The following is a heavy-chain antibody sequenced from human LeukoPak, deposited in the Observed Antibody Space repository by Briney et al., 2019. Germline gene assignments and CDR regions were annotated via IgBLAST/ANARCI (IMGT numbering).Heavy chain of an antibody. V-gene: IGHV5-10-1*01. CDR3: ARRSGIAAAGTGNGMDV. J-gene: IGHJ6*02. Sequence: GESLKISCKGSGCSFTSYWISWVRQMPGKGLEWMGRIDPSDSYTNYSPSFQGHVTISADKSISTAYLQWSSLKASDTAMYYCARRSGIAAAGTGNGMDVWGQGTTVTVSS. D-gene: IGHD6-13*01. CDR2: IDPSDSYT. CDR1: GCSFTSYW.